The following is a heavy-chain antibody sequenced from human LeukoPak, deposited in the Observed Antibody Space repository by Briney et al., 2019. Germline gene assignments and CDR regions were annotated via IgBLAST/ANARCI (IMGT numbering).Heavy chain of an antibody. J-gene: IGHJ4*02. Sequence: GGSLRLSCAASGFTFGRFWMTWVRQAPGKGLEWVANIKPDGTKKTYVDSVKGRFIISRDNAKNSLYLQMNSLRADDTAVYYCATAPAAADSWWGQGTLVALSS. CDR2: IKPDGTKK. V-gene: IGHV3-7*01. D-gene: IGHD6-13*01. CDR3: ATAPAAADSW. CDR1: GFTFGRFW.